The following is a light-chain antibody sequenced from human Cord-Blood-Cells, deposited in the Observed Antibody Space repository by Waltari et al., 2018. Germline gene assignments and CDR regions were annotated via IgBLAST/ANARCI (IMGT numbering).Light chain of an antibody. CDR3: QQYGSSPYT. J-gene: IGKJ2*01. V-gene: IGKV3-20*01. Sequence: EIVLTQSPGTLSLSPGERATLSCRASQSVSSSYLAWYQQKPGQAPRLLIYGASSRATGIPDWFSGSGSGTDFTLTISRVEPEDFAVYYFQQYGSSPYTFGQGTKLEIK. CDR1: QSVSSSY. CDR2: GAS.